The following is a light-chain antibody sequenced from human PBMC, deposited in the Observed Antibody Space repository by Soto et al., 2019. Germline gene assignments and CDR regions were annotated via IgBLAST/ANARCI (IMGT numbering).Light chain of an antibody. CDR2: EVS. CDR1: SSDVGSYSR. V-gene: IGLV2-18*02. Sequence: QSVLTQPPSVSGSPGQSVTISCTGTSSDVGSYSRVYWYQQPPGTAPKLMIFEVSNRPSGVPDRFSGSKSGNTASLTISGLQAEDEADYYCSSYTSSSTYVFGTGTKLTVL. J-gene: IGLJ1*01. CDR3: SSYTSSSTYV.